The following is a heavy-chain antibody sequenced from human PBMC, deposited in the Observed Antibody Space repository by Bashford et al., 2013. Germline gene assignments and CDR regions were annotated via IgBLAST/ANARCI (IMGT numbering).Heavy chain of an antibody. CDR2: NTSDGSMT. CDR1: KFTFSSYV. Sequence: GSLRLSCAASKFTFSSYVMSWVRQAPGKGWSASRFINTSDGSMTNXADSVKAIHHLRDNAKNXLYLTNEXSESRDTAVYTVTRRGYRNFRGSGTGSDPWGHGTLV. CDR3: TRRGYRNFRGSGTGSDP. D-gene: IGHD6-13*01. V-gene: IGHV3-23*03. J-gene: IGHJ5*02.